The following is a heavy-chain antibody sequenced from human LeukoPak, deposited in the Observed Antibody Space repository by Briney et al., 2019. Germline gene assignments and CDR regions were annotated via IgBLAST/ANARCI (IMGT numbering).Heavy chain of an antibody. CDR1: GGTFSSYA. CDR3: ASYCSGGSCYPPRYYFDY. CDR2: IIPILGIA. Sequence: SVKVSCKASGGTFSSYAISWVRQAPGQGLEWMGRIIPILGIANYAQKFQGRVTITADKSTSTAYMELSSLRSEDTAVYYCASYCSGGSCYPPRYYFDYWGQGTLVTVSS. J-gene: IGHJ4*02. V-gene: IGHV1-69*04. D-gene: IGHD2-15*01.